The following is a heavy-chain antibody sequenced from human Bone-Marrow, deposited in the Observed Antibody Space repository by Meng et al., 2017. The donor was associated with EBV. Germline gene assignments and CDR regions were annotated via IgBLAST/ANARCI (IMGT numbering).Heavy chain of an antibody. CDR2: IKSKSGGGTI. D-gene: IGHD3-10*01. J-gene: IGHJ4*02. Sequence: EVQVVESGGGLEKPGGSLRFSCAASGFNFKVAWMSWVRQAPGKGLEWVGRIKSKSGGGTIDYAAPVKGRFTMSRDDAKNTLYLQMNSLKTEDTGVYYCTTDHYGSGTYYSFNFWGQGTLVTVSS. CDR3: TTDHYGSGTYYSFNF. CDR1: GFNFKVAW. V-gene: IGHV3-15*01.